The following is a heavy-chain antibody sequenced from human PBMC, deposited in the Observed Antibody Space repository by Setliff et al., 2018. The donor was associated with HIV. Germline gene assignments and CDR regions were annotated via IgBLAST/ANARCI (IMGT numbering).Heavy chain of an antibody. CDR3: ARGGRLQYFDWPSYAMDV. V-gene: IGHV1-18*01. D-gene: IGHD3-9*01. CDR2: ISTYSDET. J-gene: IGHJ6*02. Sequence: ASVKVSCKPSGYTFTAYGLSWVRQAPGQGLEWMGWISTYSDETSYAQRLQGRVTMTTDTSTSTAYMELRRLTFDDTAVYYCARGGRLQYFDWPSYAMDVWGQGTTVTVSS. CDR1: GYTFTAYG.